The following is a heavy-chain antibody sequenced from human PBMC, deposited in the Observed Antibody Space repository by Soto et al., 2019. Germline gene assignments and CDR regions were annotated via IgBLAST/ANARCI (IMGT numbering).Heavy chain of an antibody. Sequence: QVQLVQSGAEVKKPGASVKVSCKASGYTFTSYGISWVRQAPGQGLEWMGWISAYNGNTNYAQKLQGRVTMTTDTSTSTAYMALRSLRSDDTAVYYCARIGIAATRTPNWFDPWGQGPLVTVSS. CDR1: GYTFTSYG. D-gene: IGHD2-15*01. J-gene: IGHJ5*02. CDR3: ARIGIAATRTPNWFDP. CDR2: ISAYNGNT. V-gene: IGHV1-18*01.